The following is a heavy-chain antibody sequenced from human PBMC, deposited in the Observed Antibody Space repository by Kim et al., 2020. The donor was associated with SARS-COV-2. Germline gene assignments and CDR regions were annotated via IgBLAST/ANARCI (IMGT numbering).Heavy chain of an antibody. CDR3: ARGGELPLDY. CDR1: GGSFSGYY. J-gene: IGHJ4*02. Sequence: SETLSLTCAVYGGSFSGYYWSWIRQPPGKGLEWIGEINHSGSTNYNPSLKSRVTISVDTSKNQFSLKLSSVTAADTAVYYCARGGELPLDYWGQGTLVTV. D-gene: IGHD3-10*01. V-gene: IGHV4-34*01. CDR2: INHSGST.